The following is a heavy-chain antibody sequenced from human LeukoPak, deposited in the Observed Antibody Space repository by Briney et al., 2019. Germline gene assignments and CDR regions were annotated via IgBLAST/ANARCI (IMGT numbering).Heavy chain of an antibody. D-gene: IGHD3-3*01. CDR1: GGSISSSSYY. CDR3: ARGLRFLEWLSYTTPNKHDAFDI. CDR2: IYYSGST. J-gene: IGHJ3*02. Sequence: SETLSLTCTVSGGSISSSSYYWGWIRQPPGKGLEWIGSIYYSGSTYYNPSLKSRVTISVDTSKNQFSLKLSSVTAADTAVYYCARGLRFLEWLSYTTPNKHDAFDIWGQGTMVTVSS. V-gene: IGHV4-39*07.